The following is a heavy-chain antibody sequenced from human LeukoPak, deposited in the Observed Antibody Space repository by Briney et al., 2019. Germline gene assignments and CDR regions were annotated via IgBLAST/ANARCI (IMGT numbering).Heavy chain of an antibody. V-gene: IGHV3-30*01. CDR1: GFSFNSYS. CDR2: ISDDGSNK. Sequence: GGSLRLSCAASGFSFNSYSMHWARQAPGKGLEWVAVISDDGSNKYYADSVKGRFTVPRDNSKNTLYLQMNSLRPEDTAMFYCARGAPQFSTGCNYWGQGTLVTVSS. J-gene: IGHJ4*02. D-gene: IGHD2-8*02. CDR3: ARGAPQFSTGCNY.